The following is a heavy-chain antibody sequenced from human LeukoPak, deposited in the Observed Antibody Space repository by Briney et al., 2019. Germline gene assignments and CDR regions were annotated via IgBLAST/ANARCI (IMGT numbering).Heavy chain of an antibody. D-gene: IGHD3-16*02. CDR2: ISSSGTTQ. V-gene: IGHV3-48*03. CDR1: GFTFSSYE. CDR3: ATQNTFGGVIGYFDS. J-gene: IGHJ4*02. Sequence: GGSLRLSCTASGFTFSSYEMNWVRQAPGKGLEWVSYISSSGTTQYYADSVKGRFTISRDNAKNSLYLQMNSLRDEDTPVYYCATQNTFGGVIGYFDSWGQGTLVTVSS.